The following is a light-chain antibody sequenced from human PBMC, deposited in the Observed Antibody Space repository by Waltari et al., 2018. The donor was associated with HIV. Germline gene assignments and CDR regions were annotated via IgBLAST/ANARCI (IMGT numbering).Light chain of an antibody. J-gene: IGLJ1*01. CDR1: SLRNYY. CDR2: GND. Sequence: SSELTQDPAVSVALGQTVRITCQGDSLRNYYASWYQQKPGQAPVLVMYGNDNRPSGIPHRFSGSSSESTASLTITGAQAEDEADYYCNCRDSSGLYVFGTETKVTVL. CDR3: NCRDSSGLYV. V-gene: IGLV3-19*01.